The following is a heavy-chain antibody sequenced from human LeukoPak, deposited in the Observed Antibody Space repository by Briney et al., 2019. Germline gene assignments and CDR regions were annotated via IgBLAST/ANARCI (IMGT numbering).Heavy chain of an antibody. CDR2: ISSSSSYI. CDR1: GFTFSSYS. J-gene: IGHJ3*02. Sequence: AGGSLRLSCAASGFTFSSYSMNWVRQAPGQGLEWDSSISSSSSYIYYSYPVKYRFVIFRDNAKNTLYLQMNSLRAEDTAVYYCARVRWELPRRMGYAFDIWGQGTMVTVSS. V-gene: IGHV3-21*01. D-gene: IGHD1-26*01. CDR3: ARVRWELPRRMGYAFDI.